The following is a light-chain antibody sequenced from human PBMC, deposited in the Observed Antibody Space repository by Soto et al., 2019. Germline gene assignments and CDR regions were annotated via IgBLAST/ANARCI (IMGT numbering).Light chain of an antibody. CDR3: QQYDDVPPT. CDR2: DAS. CDR1: QDISNY. J-gene: IGKJ3*01. Sequence: DIQMTQSPSSLSASVGDRVTITCQASQDISNYLNWYQQKPGKAPELLIYDASNLETGVPSRFSGSGSGTYFTFTISSLQPEDFATYYCQQYDDVPPTFGPGTKVDF. V-gene: IGKV1-33*01.